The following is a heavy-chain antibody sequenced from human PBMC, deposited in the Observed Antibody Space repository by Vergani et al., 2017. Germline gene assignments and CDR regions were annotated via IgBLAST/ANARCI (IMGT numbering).Heavy chain of an antibody. CDR1: GYTFTGYY. V-gene: IGHV1-2*02. D-gene: IGHD3-16*01. CDR2: IDPNSGGT. CDR3: ARMQALGPGGYYFDY. J-gene: IGHJ4*02. Sequence: QVQLVQSGAEVKKPGASVKVSCKASGYTFTGYYMHWVRQAPGQGLEWMGWIDPNSGGTNYAQKFQGRVTMTRDTSISTAYMELSRLRSDDTVVYYCARMQALGPGGYYFDYWGQGTLVTVSS.